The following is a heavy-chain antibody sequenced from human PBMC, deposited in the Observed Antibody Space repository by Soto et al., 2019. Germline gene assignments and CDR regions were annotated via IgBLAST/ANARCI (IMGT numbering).Heavy chain of an antibody. CDR2: IIPIFGTA. CDR3: ATEGRCSSYGMDV. Sequence: QVQLVQSGAEVKKPGSSVKVSCKASGGTFSSYAISWVRQAPGQGLEWMGGIIPIFGTANYAQQLQGRVTITADESTSTAHRELSSLRSEHTAVYYCATEGRCSSYGMDVWGQGTTVTVSS. D-gene: IGHD2-15*01. J-gene: IGHJ6*02. CDR1: GGTFSSYA. V-gene: IGHV1-69*12.